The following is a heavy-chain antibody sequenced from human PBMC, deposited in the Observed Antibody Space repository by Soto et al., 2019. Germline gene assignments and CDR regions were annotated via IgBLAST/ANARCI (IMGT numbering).Heavy chain of an antibody. D-gene: IGHD3-3*01. CDR2: ISYDGSNK. Sequence: GGSLRLSCAASGFTFSSYGMHWVRQAPGKGLEWVAVISYDGSNKYYADSVKGRFTISRDNSKNTLYLQMNSLRAEDTAVYYCAKTNYDFWSGSPFDPWGQGTLVTVSS. CDR1: GFTFSSYG. V-gene: IGHV3-30*18. J-gene: IGHJ5*02. CDR3: AKTNYDFWSGSPFDP.